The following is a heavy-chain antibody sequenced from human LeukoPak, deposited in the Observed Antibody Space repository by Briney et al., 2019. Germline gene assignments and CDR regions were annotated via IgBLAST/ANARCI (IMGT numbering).Heavy chain of an antibody. V-gene: IGHV4-34*01. J-gene: IGHJ4*02. CDR1: GGSISSYY. D-gene: IGHD3-10*01. CDR3: ARRYYYGSGKFDY. CDR2: INHSGST. Sequence: SETLSLTCTVSGGSISSYYWSWIRQPPGKGLEWIGEINHSGSTNYNPSLKSRVTISVDTSKNQFSLKLSSVTAADTAVYYCARRYYYGSGKFDYWGQGTLVTVSS.